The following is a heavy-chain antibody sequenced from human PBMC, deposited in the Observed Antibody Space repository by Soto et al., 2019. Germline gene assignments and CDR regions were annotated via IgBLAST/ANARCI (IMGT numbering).Heavy chain of an antibody. D-gene: IGHD1-26*01. J-gene: IGHJ4*02. CDR3: ARDAAVGRFDY. CDR2: INAYNGNT. V-gene: IGHV1-18*01. Sequence: QVQLVQSGAEVKKPGASVKVSCKASGYTFTSYGISWVRQAPGQGLEWMGWINAYNGNTKYAQKLQGRATMTPDTSPSTAYMELRSLRSDDTAVYYCARDAAVGRFDYWGQGTLVTVSS. CDR1: GYTFTSYG.